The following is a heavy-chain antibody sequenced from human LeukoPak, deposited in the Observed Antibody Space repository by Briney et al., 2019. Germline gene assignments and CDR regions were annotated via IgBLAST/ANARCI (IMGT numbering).Heavy chain of an antibody. Sequence: GGSLRLSCAASGFTFSSYAMSWVRQAPGKGLEWVSAISGSGGSTYYADSVKGRFTISRDNSKNPLYLQMNSLRAEDTAVYYCANRKNEAPLDDYWGQGTLVTVSS. CDR1: GFTFSSYA. J-gene: IGHJ4*02. CDR3: ANRKNEAPLDDY. CDR2: ISGSGGST. D-gene: IGHD6-6*01. V-gene: IGHV3-23*01.